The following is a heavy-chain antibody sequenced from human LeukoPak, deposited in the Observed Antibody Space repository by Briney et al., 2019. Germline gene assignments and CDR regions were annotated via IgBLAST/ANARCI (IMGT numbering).Heavy chain of an antibody. CDR2: INWNGGST. Sequence: GRSLRLSCEASGFTFDDYGMSWVRQAPGKGLEWVSGINWNGGSTGYADSVKGRFTISRDNAKNSLYLQMNSLRAEDTALYYCARVYSSSWYGVGDYWGQGTLVTVSS. V-gene: IGHV3-20*04. CDR3: ARVYSSSWYGVGDY. CDR1: GFTFDDYG. J-gene: IGHJ4*02. D-gene: IGHD6-13*01.